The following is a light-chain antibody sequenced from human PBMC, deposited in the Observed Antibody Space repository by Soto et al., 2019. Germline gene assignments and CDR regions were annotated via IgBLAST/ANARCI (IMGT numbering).Light chain of an antibody. V-gene: IGKV1-33*01. CDR2: DAS. Sequence: DIQMTPSPSSLSASVGDRITITCQASQDIRNHLNWYQQKPGKAPKILIYDASNLEAGVPSRFGGGGSGTDFTFTISSLQPEDIATYYCQQYLHVLTFGGGTKVEIK. J-gene: IGKJ4*01. CDR1: QDIRNH. CDR3: QQYLHVLT.